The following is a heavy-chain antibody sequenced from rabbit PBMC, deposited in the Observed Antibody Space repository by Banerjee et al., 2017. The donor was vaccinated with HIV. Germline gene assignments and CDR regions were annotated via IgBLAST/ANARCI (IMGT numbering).Heavy chain of an antibody. J-gene: IGHJ4*01. CDR3: ARDGDYTYGYAGYAYANPRYYFNL. V-gene: IGHV1S7*01. D-gene: IGHD6-1*01. CDR1: GFDFSSYY. Sequence: QLKETGGGLVQPGGSLTLSCKASGFDFSSYYMSWVRQAPGKGLEWIGIIYAGKGSTDYASWVNGRFTISSDNAQNTVDLQMNSLTAADTATYFCARDGDYTYGYAGYAYANPRYYFNLWGPGTLVTVS. CDR2: IYAGKGST.